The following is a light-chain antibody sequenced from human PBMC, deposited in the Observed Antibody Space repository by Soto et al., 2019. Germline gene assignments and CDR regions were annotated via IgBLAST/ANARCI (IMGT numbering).Light chain of an antibody. CDR3: QQYVLYWT. V-gene: IGKV1-5*03. Sequence: DIDMTQSPSTLSASVGDRVTITCRASQSVNHWVAWFQQKPGKAPKLLIYETSILESGVPSRFSGSGSGTEFTLTISSLQPDDFATYYCQQYVLYWTFGQGTKVEIK. CDR1: QSVNHW. CDR2: ETS. J-gene: IGKJ1*01.